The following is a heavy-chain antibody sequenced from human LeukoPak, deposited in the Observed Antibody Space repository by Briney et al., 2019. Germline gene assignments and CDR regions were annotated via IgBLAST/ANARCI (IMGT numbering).Heavy chain of an antibody. CDR2: INPSGGST. J-gene: IGHJ4*02. Sequence: ASVKVSCKASGGTFSSYAISWVRQAPGQGLEWMGIINPSGGSTSYAQKFQGRVTMTRDTSTSTVYMELSSLRSEDTAVYYCARSRSTIFGLGFDYWGQGTLVTVSS. CDR3: ARSRSTIFGLGFDY. CDR1: GGTFSSYA. D-gene: IGHD3-3*01. V-gene: IGHV1-46*01.